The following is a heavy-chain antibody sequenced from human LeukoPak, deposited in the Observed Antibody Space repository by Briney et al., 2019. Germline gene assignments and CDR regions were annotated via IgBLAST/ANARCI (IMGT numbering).Heavy chain of an antibody. CDR1: GYTFTSYD. Sequence: AASVKVSCKASGYTFTSYDFNWVRQATGQRPEWMGWMSPNSGDTGYAQKFQDRVTMTRNTSISTAYMELSSLRSDDTAVYYCARDPDISTNWFDPWGQGTLVTVSS. CDR2: MSPNSGDT. V-gene: IGHV1-8*01. CDR3: ARDPDISTNWFDP. J-gene: IGHJ5*02. D-gene: IGHD3-9*01.